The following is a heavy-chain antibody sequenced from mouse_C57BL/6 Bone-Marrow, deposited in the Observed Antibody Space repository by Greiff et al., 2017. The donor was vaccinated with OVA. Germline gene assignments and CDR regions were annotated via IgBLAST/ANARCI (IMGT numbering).Heavy chain of an antibody. V-gene: IGHV5-16*01. J-gene: IGHJ1*03. Sequence: DVKLVESEGGLVQPGSSMKLSCTASGFTFSDYYMAWVRQVPEKGLEWVANINYDGSSTYYLDSLKSRFIISRDNAKNILYLQMSSLKSEDTATYYCAREWLRRDWYFDVWGTGTTVTVSS. CDR1: GFTFSDYY. D-gene: IGHD2-2*01. CDR2: INYDGSST. CDR3: AREWLRRDWYFDV.